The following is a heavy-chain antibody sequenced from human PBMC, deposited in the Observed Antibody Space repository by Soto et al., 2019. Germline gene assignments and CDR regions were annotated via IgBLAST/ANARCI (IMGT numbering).Heavy chain of an antibody. Sequence: QVQLQESGPGLVKPSQTLSLTCTVSGGSISSGDYYWSWIRQPPGTGLEWIGYIYYSGSTYYNPSLQSRVTISVDAPKNQFSLKLSSVTAADTAVYYCASNSYGYTVYDYWGQGTLVTVSS. CDR1: GGSISSGDYY. D-gene: IGHD5-18*01. CDR2: IYYSGST. CDR3: ASNSYGYTVYDY. V-gene: IGHV4-30-4*01. J-gene: IGHJ4*02.